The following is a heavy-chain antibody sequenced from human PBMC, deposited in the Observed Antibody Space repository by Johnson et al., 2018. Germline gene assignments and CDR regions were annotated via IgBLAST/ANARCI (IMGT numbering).Heavy chain of an antibody. Sequence: VQLVESGAEVKKHGESLKISCKGSGYSFTSYWIGGVRQMPGKGLEWMGIIYPGDSDTRYSPSFQGQVTISADQSIRTAYLQGSSLKASDTAMYYCASGSGYYCGYFQHWGQGTLVTVSS. CDR1: GYSFTSYW. CDR3: ASGSGYYCGYFQH. CDR2: IYPGDSDT. D-gene: IGHD3-22*01. V-gene: IGHV5-51*01. J-gene: IGHJ1*01.